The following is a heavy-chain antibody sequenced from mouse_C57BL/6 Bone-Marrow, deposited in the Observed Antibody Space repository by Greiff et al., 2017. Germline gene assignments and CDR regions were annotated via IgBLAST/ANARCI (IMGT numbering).Heavy chain of an antibody. J-gene: IGHJ1*03. Sequence: EVMLVESGGGLVQPGESLKLSCESNEYDFPSHDMSWVRKTPEKRLELVAAINRDGGSTYYPDTNERLFIISRNNTKKTLYLQMSSLRSEDTALYYCASTGSYWYFDVWGTGTTVTVSS. CDR1: EYDFPSHD. D-gene: IGHD4-1*01. CDR3: ASTGSYWYFDV. CDR2: INRDGGST. V-gene: IGHV5-2*01.